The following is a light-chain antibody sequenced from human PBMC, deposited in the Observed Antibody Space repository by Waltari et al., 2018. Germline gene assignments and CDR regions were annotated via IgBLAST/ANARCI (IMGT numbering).Light chain of an antibody. CDR1: QSVSSY. J-gene: IGKJ4*01. CDR2: DAS. Sequence: EIVLTQSPATPSLSPGDRVTLSCRASQSVSSYLAWYQQKPGQAPRLLIYDASNRATGIPARFSGSGSGTDFTLTISSLEPEDFAVYYCQQRSNWPLTFGGGTKVEIK. V-gene: IGKV3-11*01. CDR3: QQRSNWPLT.